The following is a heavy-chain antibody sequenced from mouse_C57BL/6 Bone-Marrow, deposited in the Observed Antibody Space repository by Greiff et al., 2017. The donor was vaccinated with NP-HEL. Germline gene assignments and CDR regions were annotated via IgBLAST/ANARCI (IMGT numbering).Heavy chain of an antibody. CDR3: ARPPYYGSSYSFAY. J-gene: IGHJ3*01. D-gene: IGHD1-1*01. Sequence: EVKVEESGGGLVQPGGSLKLSCAASGFTFSDYYMYWVRQTPEKRLEWVAYISNGGGSTYYPDTVKGRFTISRDNAKNTLYLQMSRLKSEDTAMYYCARPPYYGSSYSFAYWGQGTLVTVSA. V-gene: IGHV5-12*01. CDR2: ISNGGGST. CDR1: GFTFSDYY.